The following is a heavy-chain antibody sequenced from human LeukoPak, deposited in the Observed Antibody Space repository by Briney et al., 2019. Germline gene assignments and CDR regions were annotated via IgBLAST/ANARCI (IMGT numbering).Heavy chain of an antibody. CDR1: GFTFSSYW. Sequence: GGSLRLSCAASGFTFSSYWMSWVRQAPGKGLEWVANIKQDGSEKYYVDSVKGRFTISRDNFKNTLYLQLNSLRAEDTAVYYCVKNGATVPLYYFDSWGLGTLVVVSS. J-gene: IGHJ4*02. CDR2: IKQDGSEK. V-gene: IGHV3-7*03. D-gene: IGHD4-11*01. CDR3: VKNGATVPLYYFDS.